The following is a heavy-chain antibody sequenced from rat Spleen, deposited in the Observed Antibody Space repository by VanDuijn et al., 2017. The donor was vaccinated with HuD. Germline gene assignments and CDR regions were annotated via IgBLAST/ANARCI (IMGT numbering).Heavy chain of an antibody. V-gene: IGHV5-31*01. CDR1: GFTFNNYW. CDR2: ITNTDGSTT. D-gene: IGHD1-2*01. CDR3: ARGKAYYYSRPLDVMDA. J-gene: IGHJ4*01. Sequence: EVQLVESGGGLVQPGRSLKLSCVASGFTFNNYWMTWIRQAPGKGLEWVASITNTDGSTTYYRDSVKGRFTISRDNAKSTLYLQMDSLRSEDTATYYCARGKAYYYSRPLDVMDAWGQGASVTVSS.